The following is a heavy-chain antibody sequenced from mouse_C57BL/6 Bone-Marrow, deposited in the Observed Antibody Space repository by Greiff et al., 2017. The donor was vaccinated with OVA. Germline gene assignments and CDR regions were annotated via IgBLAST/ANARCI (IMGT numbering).Heavy chain of an antibody. D-gene: IGHD2-1*01. CDR1: GYSFTGYF. J-gene: IGHJ3*01. CDR2: ISPYNGDN. Sequence: EVQLQQSGPGLVQPGASVKISCKASGYSFTGYFMNWVQQSPGKSLEWIGRISPYNGDNFCNQKFKGKATLTVDKSSSTAHMELLSLTSEDSAVYYCSLYGTRAYWGQGTLVTVSA. CDR3: SLYGTRAY. V-gene: IGHV1-37*01.